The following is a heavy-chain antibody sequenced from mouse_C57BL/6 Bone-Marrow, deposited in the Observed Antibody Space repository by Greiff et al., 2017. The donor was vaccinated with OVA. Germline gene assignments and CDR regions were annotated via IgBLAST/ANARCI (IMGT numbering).Heavy chain of an antibody. CDR1: GYAFSSSW. Sequence: QVQLKESGPELVKPGASVKISCKASGYAFSSSWMNWVKQRPGTGLEWIGRISPGDGDTNYNGKFKGKATLTADKSSSTAYMQLSSLTSEDSSVYFCARHEDGYYASYFDYWGQGTTLTVSS. CDR3: ARHEDGYYASYFDY. D-gene: IGHD2-3*01. CDR2: ISPGDGDT. J-gene: IGHJ2*01. V-gene: IGHV1-82*01.